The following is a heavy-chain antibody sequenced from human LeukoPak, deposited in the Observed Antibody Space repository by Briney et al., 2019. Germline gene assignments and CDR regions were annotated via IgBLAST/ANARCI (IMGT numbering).Heavy chain of an antibody. V-gene: IGHV4-39*01. J-gene: IGHJ2*01. CDR1: GGSISSSSYY. CDR2: IYYSGST. CDR3: ARPFWSEYFDL. D-gene: IGHD3-3*01. Sequence: PSETLSPTCTVSGGSISSSSYYWGWIRQPPGKGLEWIGSIYYSGSTYYNPSLKSRVTISVDTSKNQFSLKLSSVTAADTAVYYCARPFWSEYFDLWGRGTLVTVSS.